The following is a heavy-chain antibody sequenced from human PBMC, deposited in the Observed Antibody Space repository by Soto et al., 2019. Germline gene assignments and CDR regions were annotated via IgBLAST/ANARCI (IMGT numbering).Heavy chain of an antibody. V-gene: IGHV1-3*01. CDR2: INADNGKT. J-gene: IGHJ4*02. Sequence: QVQLVQSGAEVKKPGASVKVSCKASGYTFTSHEMHWVRQAPGQRLEWMGWINADNGKTKYSQKFQGRVTFTRDTXASTAYMELSSLRSEDTAVYYCARDYYDTSGYFVYWGQGTLVTVSS. D-gene: IGHD3-22*01. CDR1: GYTFTSHE. CDR3: ARDYYDTSGYFVY.